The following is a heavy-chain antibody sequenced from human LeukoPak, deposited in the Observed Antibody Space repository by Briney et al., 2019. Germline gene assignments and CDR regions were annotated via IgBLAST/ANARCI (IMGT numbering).Heavy chain of an antibody. V-gene: IGHV4-59*01. J-gene: IGHJ4*02. D-gene: IGHD3-3*01. CDR3: ARGNYDFWSGTTNYYFDY. Sequence: PSETLSLTCTVSGGSISSYYWSWIRQPPGNGLEWIGYIYYSGSTNYNPSLKSRVTISVDTSKNQFSLKLSSVTAADTAVYYCARGNYDFWSGTTNYYFDYWGQGTLVTVSS. CDR1: GGSISSYY. CDR2: IYYSGST.